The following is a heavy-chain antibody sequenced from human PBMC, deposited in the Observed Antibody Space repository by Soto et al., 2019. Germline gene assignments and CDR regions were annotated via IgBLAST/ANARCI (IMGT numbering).Heavy chain of an antibody. J-gene: IGHJ6*04. CDR2: IWYDGSNK. CDR3: ARDRRYYDFWSGYFA. D-gene: IGHD3-3*01. Sequence: QVQLVESGGGVVQPGRSLRLSCAASGFTFSSYGMHWVRQAPGKGLEWLAVIWYDGSNKYYADSVKGRFTISRDNSKNTLYLQMNSLRAEDTAVYYCARDRRYYDFWSGYFAWGKGTTVTVSS. V-gene: IGHV3-33*01. CDR1: GFTFSSYG.